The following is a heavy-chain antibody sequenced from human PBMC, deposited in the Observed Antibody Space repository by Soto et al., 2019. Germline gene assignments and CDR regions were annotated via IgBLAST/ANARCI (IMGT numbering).Heavy chain of an antibody. Sequence: QVQLVQSGAEVKKPGASVKLSCKASGYTFTSYYLHWVRQAPGQGLEWMGIINPSGGSTTYAQKFQGRVTMTRDTSTSTVYMELSSLRSEGSAMYYCARHGDTAMGSFDYWGQGTLVTVSS. V-gene: IGHV1-46*01. CDR3: ARHGDTAMGSFDY. CDR1: GYTFTSYY. D-gene: IGHD5-18*01. J-gene: IGHJ4*02. CDR2: INPSGGST.